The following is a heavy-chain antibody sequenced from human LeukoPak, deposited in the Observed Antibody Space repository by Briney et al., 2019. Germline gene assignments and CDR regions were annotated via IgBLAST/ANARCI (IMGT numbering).Heavy chain of an antibody. D-gene: IGHD2-8*01. CDR1: GSSITSTDY. CDR3: ARALHAPKFIDS. J-gene: IGHJ4*02. V-gene: IGHV4-38-2*02. CDR2: VFQLQTIRT. Sequence: PLETLSLTCTVSGSSITSTDYWAWLRQPPGTGLEWIATVFQLQTIRTFYNPPLERRVTTSLATYQNQFSLNLTSVPAEDTALYSCARALHAPKFIDSWGQGPMVTVSS.